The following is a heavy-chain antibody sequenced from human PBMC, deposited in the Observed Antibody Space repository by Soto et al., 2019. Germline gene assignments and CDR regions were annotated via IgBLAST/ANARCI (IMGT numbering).Heavy chain of an antibody. CDR3: ARAGFVSGWNEFSGMDV. J-gene: IGHJ6*02. Sequence: VQLVQSGAEVRKPGSSVKVSCQVSGVTFSTSTITWVRQAPGQGLEWMGSIIPILGTAKSTQKFQGRVTITAAESASVAYMELSSLTSEDTAVHYCARAGFVSGWNEFSGMDVWGQGTTVTFSS. D-gene: IGHD6-19*01. CDR2: IIPILGTA. CDR1: GVTFSTST. V-gene: IGHV1-69*11.